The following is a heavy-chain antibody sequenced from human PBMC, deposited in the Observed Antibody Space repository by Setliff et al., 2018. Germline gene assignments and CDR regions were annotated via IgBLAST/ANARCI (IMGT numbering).Heavy chain of an antibody. CDR3: ARGGYNGYAVFDD. Sequence: SETLSLTCAVSANTLSTSYYWGWVRQPPGKGLEWIGDIYKGGSTYYNPSLRSRVSMSLDTSKRQVSLNLNSVTAADTGVYYCARGGYNGYAVFDDWGQGALVTVSS. CDR1: ANTLSTSYY. CDR2: IYKGGST. D-gene: IGHD5-12*01. V-gene: IGHV4-38-2*01. J-gene: IGHJ4*02.